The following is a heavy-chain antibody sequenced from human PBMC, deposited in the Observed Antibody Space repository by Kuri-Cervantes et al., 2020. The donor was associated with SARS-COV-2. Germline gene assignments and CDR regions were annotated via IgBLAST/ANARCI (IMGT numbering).Heavy chain of an antibody. Sequence: GSLRLSCTVSGGSISSYYWSWIRQPAGKGLEWIGRIYTSGSTNYNPSLKSRVTISVDTSKNQFALKLSSVTAADTAVYYCARDGGLHEGYSYGYIDYWGQGTLVTVSS. J-gene: IGHJ4*02. CDR3: ARDGGLHEGYSYGYIDY. V-gene: IGHV4-4*07. CDR2: IYTSGST. D-gene: IGHD5-18*01. CDR1: GGSISSYY.